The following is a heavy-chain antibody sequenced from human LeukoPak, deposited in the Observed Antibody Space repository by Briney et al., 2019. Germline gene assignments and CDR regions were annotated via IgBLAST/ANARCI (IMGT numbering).Heavy chain of an antibody. CDR1: GYSISSGYY. J-gene: IGHJ4*02. CDR3: AREGGNSSGYYDY. Sequence: SETLSLTCTVSGYSISSGYYWGWIRQPPGKGLEWIGSIYYSGSTYYNPSLKSRVTISVDTSKNQFSLKLSSVTAADTAVYYCAREGGNSSGYYDYWGQGTLVTVSS. V-gene: IGHV4-38-2*02. CDR2: IYYSGST. D-gene: IGHD3-22*01.